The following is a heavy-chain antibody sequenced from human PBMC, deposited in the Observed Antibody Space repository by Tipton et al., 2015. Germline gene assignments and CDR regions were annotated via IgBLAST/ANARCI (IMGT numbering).Heavy chain of an antibody. CDR2: IYSSATT. D-gene: IGHD2-21*02. CDR3: AREFCGGDCSFYYHYGMDV. V-gene: IGHV4-59*01. CDR1: GGSIRSYY. Sequence: TLSLTCTVSGGSIRSYYWNWVRQSPGKGLEWIGYIYSSATTSYSSALKSRVTISVDTSNNQFSLNLISVTAADTAVYYCAREFCGGDCSFYYHYGMDVWGQGTTVTVSS. J-gene: IGHJ6*02.